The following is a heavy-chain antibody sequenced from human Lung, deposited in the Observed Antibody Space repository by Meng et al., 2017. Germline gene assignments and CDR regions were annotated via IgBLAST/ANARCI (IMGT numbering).Heavy chain of an antibody. J-gene: IGHJ4*02. D-gene: IGHD5-24*01. CDR2: INTDGSST. Sequence: EVQLVESGGGLVQPGGSLRLSCAASGFTFSTYWMHWARQVPGKGLVWVSHINTDGSSTNYADSVKGRFTISRDNAKNTLYLQMNSLRAEDTAVYYCGRSDGYIRDWGQGTLVTVSS. CDR1: GFTFSTYW. CDR3: GRSDGYIRD. V-gene: IGHV3-74*01.